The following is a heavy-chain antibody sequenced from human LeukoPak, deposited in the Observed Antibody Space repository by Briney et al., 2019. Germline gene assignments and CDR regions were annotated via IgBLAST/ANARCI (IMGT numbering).Heavy chain of an antibody. J-gene: IGHJ4*02. Sequence: PGGSLRLSCAASGFTFSSYAMHWVRQAPGKGLEWVAVILHDGSNKQYADSVKGRFTISRDNSKNTLYLQINSLRAEDTAVYYCATLSGDSHGYDYWGRGTLVTVAS. CDR3: ATLSGDSHGYDY. D-gene: IGHD5-18*01. CDR1: GFTFSSYA. V-gene: IGHV3-30*03. CDR2: ILHDGSNK.